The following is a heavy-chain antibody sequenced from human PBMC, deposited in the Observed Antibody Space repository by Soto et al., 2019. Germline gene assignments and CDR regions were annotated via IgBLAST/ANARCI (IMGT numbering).Heavy chain of an antibody. Sequence: GGSLRLSCVASGFTFSGYAMSWVRQAPGKGLQWVSAIRDTGGYKYYADSVRGGFTISRDNAKNSLYLQMNSLRDEDTAMYYCARDNGMAGSFDPWGQGTLVTVS. CDR2: IRDTGGYK. D-gene: IGHD2-8*01. J-gene: IGHJ5*02. V-gene: IGHV3-23*01. CDR3: ARDNGMAGSFDP. CDR1: GFTFSGYA.